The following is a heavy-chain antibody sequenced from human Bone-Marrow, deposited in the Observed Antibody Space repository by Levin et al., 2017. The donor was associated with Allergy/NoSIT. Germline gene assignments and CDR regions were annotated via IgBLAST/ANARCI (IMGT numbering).Heavy chain of an antibody. V-gene: IGHV3-74*01. J-gene: IGHJ4*02. CDR3: ARVPFTSGGFDY. CDR1: GFTFSTYW. CDR2: INSDGSST. D-gene: IGHD3-10*01. Sequence: PGGSLRLSCAASGFTFSTYWMHWVRQAPGEGLVWVSHINSDGSSTTYADSVKGRFTISRDNAKNTLYLQMNSLRAEDTAVYYCARVPFTSGGFDYWGQGILVTVSS.